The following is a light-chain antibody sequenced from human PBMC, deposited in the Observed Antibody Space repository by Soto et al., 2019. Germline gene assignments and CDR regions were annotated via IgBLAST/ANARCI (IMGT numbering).Light chain of an antibody. V-gene: IGKV3-11*01. CDR1: QSFRGL. CDR3: QQRSNWPIT. CDR2: DAS. Sequence: EIVMTHSPATLSVSPGERATLSCRASQSFRGLLAWYQQKPGQAPRLLIYDASNRATGIPARFSGSGSGTDFTLTISSLEPEDFAVYYCQQRSNWPITFGQGTRLEIK. J-gene: IGKJ5*01.